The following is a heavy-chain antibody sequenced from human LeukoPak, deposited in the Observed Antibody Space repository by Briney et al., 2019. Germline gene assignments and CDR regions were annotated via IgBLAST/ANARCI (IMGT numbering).Heavy chain of an antibody. V-gene: IGHV1-2*02. D-gene: IGHD4-17*01. J-gene: IGHJ4*02. CDR2: INPNSGGT. CDR3: ARDSPTVTPSFGY. CDR1: GYTFTIYN. Sequence: ASVKVSCKASGYTFTIYNINWVRQATGQGLEWMGWINPNSGGTNYAQKFQGRVTMTRDTSISTAYMELSRLRSDDTAVYYCARDSPTVTPSFGYWGQGTLVTVSS.